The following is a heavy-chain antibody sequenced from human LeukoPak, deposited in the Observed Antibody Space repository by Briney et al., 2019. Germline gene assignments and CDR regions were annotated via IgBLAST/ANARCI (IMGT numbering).Heavy chain of an antibody. J-gene: IGHJ3*02. CDR3: AREYGDYFGEAFDI. V-gene: IGHV3-21*01. CDR2: ISSDSSYI. D-gene: IGHD4-17*01. Sequence: PGGSLRLPCAASGFTFSSYSMNWVRQAPGKGLEWVSSISSDSSYIYYADSVKGRFTISRDNAKNSLYLHMNSLRAEDSALYYCAREYGDYFGEAFDIWGQGTMVTVSS. CDR1: GFTFSSYS.